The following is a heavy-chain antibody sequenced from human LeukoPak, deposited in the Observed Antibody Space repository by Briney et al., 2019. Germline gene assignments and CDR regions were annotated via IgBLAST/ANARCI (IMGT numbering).Heavy chain of an antibody. V-gene: IGHV1-8*01. CDR3: ATPLNVSGTFSES. J-gene: IGHJ5*02. CDR1: GYTFTSYD. CDR2: MNPNSGNT. Sequence: GASVKVSCKASGYTFTSYDINWVRQATGQGLEWMGWMNPNSGNTGYAQKFQGRVTITADKSTNTAYLKLRSLISEDTAVYYCATPLNVSGTFSESWGQGTLVTVSS. D-gene: IGHD3-10*01.